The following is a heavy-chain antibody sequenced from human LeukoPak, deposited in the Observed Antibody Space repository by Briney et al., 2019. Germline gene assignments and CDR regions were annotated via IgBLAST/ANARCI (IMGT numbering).Heavy chain of an antibody. Sequence: GGSLRLSCAASGFSFSSYAMTWARQAPVKGLEWVSAISGDGTRTYYADSVKGRFTISRDNSKNTLYLEMSSLRVEDTAIYYCAKWPEGAMDYFGYWGQGTLVTGSS. J-gene: IGHJ4*02. CDR2: ISGDGTRT. D-gene: IGHD3-16*01. V-gene: IGHV3-23*01. CDR3: AKWPEGAMDYFGY. CDR1: GFSFSSYA.